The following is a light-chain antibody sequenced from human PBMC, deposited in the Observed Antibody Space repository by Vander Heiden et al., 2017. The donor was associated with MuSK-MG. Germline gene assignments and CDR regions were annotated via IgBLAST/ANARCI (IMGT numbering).Light chain of an antibody. V-gene: IGKV4-1*01. J-gene: IGKJ3*01. Sequence: DIVMTQSPDSLAVSLGERATINCKSSQSVLYSPNNKEYLAWYQQKPGQPPKVLIYWASTRESGVPDRFSGSGSGTDFTLTISSLQAEDVAVYYCQQYYTAPFTFGPGTKVDIK. CDR3: QQYYTAPFT. CDR2: WAS. CDR1: QSVLYSPNNKEY.